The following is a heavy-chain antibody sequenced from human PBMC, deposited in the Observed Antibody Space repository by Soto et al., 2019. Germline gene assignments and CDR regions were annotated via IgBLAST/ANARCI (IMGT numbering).Heavy chain of an antibody. Sequence: TGGSLRLSCAASGFTFSDYYMSWFRQAPGKGLEWISYISTSGSHTNYTDSVKGRFTISRDNALNTLYLQMNSLRADDTAVYYCVLWQKGDYWGHGALVTVSS. CDR3: VLWQKGDY. CDR1: GFTFSDYY. V-gene: IGHV3-11*06. CDR2: ISTSGSHT. J-gene: IGHJ4*01. D-gene: IGHD2-21*01.